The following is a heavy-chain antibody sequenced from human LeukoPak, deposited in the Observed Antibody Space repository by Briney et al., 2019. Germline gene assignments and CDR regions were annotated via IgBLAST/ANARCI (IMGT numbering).Heavy chain of an antibody. Sequence: SETLSLTCTVSGGSISSYYWSWIRQPAGKGLEWIGRIYTSGSTNYNPSLKSRVTMSVDTSKNQFSLKLSSVTAADTAVYYCARDSSSTSPPDDAFDIWGQGTMVTVSS. J-gene: IGHJ3*02. CDR1: GGSISSYY. CDR2: IYTSGST. D-gene: IGHD2-2*01. CDR3: ARDSSSTSPPDDAFDI. V-gene: IGHV4-4*07.